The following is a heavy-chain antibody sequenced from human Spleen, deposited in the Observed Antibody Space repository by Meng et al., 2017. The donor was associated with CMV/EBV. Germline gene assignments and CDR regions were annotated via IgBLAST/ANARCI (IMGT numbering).Heavy chain of an antibody. CDR1: GFTFTTYG. Sequence: LSLTCAASGFTFTTYGMHWVRQAPGKGLEWVAFIRYDGSNKYYADSVKGRFTISRDSSENMLYLQMNSLRAEDTAVYYCAKDGRFYCSSNTCLLPDIWGQGTMVTVSS. D-gene: IGHD2-2*01. CDR3: AKDGRFYCSSNTCLLPDI. J-gene: IGHJ3*02. CDR2: IRYDGSNK. V-gene: IGHV3-30*02.